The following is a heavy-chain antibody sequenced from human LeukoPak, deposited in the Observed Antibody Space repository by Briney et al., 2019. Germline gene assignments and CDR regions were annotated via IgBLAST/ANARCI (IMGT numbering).Heavy chain of an antibody. CDR3: ARHEDIVVVTAPYGAFDI. CDR2: IYYSGST. D-gene: IGHD2-21*02. V-gene: IGHV4-59*08. CDR1: GVSINSINR. J-gene: IGHJ3*02. Sequence: SETLSLTCAVSGVSINSINRWSWIRQPPGKGLEWIGYIYYSGSTNYNPSLKSRVTISVDTSKNQFSLKLSSVTAADTAVYYCARHEDIVVVTAPYGAFDIWGQGTMVTVSS.